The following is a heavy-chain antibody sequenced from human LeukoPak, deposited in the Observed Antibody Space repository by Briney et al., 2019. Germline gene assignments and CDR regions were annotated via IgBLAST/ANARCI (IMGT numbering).Heavy chain of an antibody. V-gene: IGHV3-53*01. CDR2: IYSGDST. Sequence: GGSLRLSCAASGFTVSSNYMSWVRQAPGKGLEWVSLIYSGDSTSYADSVRGRFTISRDTSKNTLYLQMNSLRPEDTAVYYCAREGLPPDWYFDLWGQGTLVTVSS. CDR1: GFTVSSNY. CDR3: AREGLPPDWYFDL. J-gene: IGHJ2*01. D-gene: IGHD5-18*01.